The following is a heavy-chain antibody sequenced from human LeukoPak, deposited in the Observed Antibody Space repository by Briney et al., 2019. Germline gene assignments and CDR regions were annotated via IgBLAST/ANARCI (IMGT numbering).Heavy chain of an antibody. CDR3: ARDRYGDYSNWFDP. D-gene: IGHD4-17*01. Sequence: ASVKVSRKASGGTFSSYTISWVRQAPGQGLEWMGRIIPILGIANYAQKFQGRVTITADKSTSTAYMELSSLRSEDTAVYYCARDRYGDYSNWFDPWGQGTLVTVSS. J-gene: IGHJ5*02. CDR1: GGTFSSYT. V-gene: IGHV1-69*04. CDR2: IIPILGIA.